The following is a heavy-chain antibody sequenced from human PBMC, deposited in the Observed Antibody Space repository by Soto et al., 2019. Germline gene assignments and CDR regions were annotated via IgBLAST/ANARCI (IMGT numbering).Heavy chain of an antibody. D-gene: IGHD3-10*01. CDR1: GYSFTSFP. CDR2: INAANGYT. V-gene: IGHV1-3*01. Sequence: QVQLVQSGAEVKKPGASVKVSCKASGYSFTSFPIHWVRQAPGQGLECMGWINAANGYTRYSQKFQGRVTITRDTPANTAYMDLSSLTSEDTAVYYCARGGGLDDWGQGTLITVSS. J-gene: IGHJ4*02. CDR3: ARGGGLDD.